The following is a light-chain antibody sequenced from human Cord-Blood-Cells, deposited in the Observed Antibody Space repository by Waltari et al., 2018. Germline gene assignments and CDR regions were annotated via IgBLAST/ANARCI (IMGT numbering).Light chain of an antibody. J-gene: IGKJ1*01. V-gene: IGKV1-39*01. Sequence: DIHMTQSPSSLSASLGYRVTITCRPSQSIRSYLNWYEQKPGKAPKLLIYAASSLQSGFPSSFIGSGSGTDFNLTISSLQPEDFATYYCQQSYSTPRTFGKGTKVEIK. CDR3: QQSYSTPRT. CDR1: QSIRSY. CDR2: AAS.